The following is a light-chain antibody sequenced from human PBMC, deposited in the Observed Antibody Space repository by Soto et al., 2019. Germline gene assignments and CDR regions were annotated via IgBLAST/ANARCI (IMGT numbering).Light chain of an antibody. CDR3: VSYRSSVAWV. CDR1: SSNIGSYS. Sequence: QSVLTQPPSASGTPGQRVTISCSGSSSNIGSYSVSWYQQFPGTAPRLLIYSDNQRPSGVPDRFSASKSGASASLAISGLQSEDEADYYCVSYRSSVAWVFGTGTKLTVL. V-gene: IGLV1-44*01. CDR2: SDN. J-gene: IGLJ1*01.